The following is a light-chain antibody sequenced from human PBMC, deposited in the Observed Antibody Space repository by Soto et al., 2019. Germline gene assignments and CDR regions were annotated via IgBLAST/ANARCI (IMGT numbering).Light chain of an antibody. Sequence: DIQMTQSPSTLSASVGDRVTITCRASQSISSWLAWYQQKPGKAPKLLIYKASSLESGVPSRFSGSGSGTEFTLNIISLQPDDFATYYCQQYNSYPNTFGEGTKLEIK. J-gene: IGKJ2*01. CDR2: KAS. CDR1: QSISSW. CDR3: QQYNSYPNT. V-gene: IGKV1-5*03.